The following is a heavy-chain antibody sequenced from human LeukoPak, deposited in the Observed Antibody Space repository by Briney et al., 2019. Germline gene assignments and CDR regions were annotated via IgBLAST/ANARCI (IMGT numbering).Heavy chain of an antibody. V-gene: IGHV5-51*01. CDR1: GYSFSNYW. CDR3: ARHYYDYVWGSYGIDY. J-gene: IGHJ4*02. D-gene: IGHD3-16*01. CDR2: IYPGDSDT. Sequence: GESLKISCQGSGYSFSNYWIGWLRQMPGKGLEWMGIIYPGDSDTRYSPSFQGQVTISADKSISTAYLQWSSLKASDTGMYYCARHYYDYVWGSYGIDYWGQGTLVTVSS.